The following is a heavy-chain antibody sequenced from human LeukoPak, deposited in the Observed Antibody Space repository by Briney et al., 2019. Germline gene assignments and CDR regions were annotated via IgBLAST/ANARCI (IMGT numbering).Heavy chain of an antibody. CDR3: ATDYYVSGSYYRLFY. D-gene: IGHD3-10*01. J-gene: IGHJ4*02. V-gene: IGHV3-48*03. CDR2: ISSSGSTI. Sequence: GGSLRLSCAASGFTFSSYEMNWVRQAPGKGLEWVSYISSSGSTIYYADSVKGRFISSRDNTKNSLYLQMNSLRAEDTAIYYCATDYYVSGSYYRLFYWGQGTLVTVSS. CDR1: GFTFSSYE.